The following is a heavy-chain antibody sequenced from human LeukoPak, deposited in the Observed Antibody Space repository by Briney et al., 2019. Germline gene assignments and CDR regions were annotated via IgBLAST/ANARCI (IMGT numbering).Heavy chain of an antibody. J-gene: IGHJ4*02. CDR2: ISSSGSSI. CDR1: GFTFSDDY. V-gene: IGHV3-11*01. Sequence: GGSLRLSCAVSGFTFSDDYRSWIRQAPGKGLEWVAYISSSGSSISYADSVKGRFTISRDNAKNSLYLQMNSLRAEDTAVYYCARGAVVVIDYWGQGTLVTVSS. D-gene: IGHD3-22*01. CDR3: ARGAVVVIDY.